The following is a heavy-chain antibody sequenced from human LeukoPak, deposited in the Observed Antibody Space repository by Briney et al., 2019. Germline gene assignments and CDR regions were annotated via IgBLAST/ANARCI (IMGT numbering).Heavy chain of an antibody. CDR2: IYYSGST. CDR3: AGGNQRGYSYGTYDY. CDR1: GGSISSGGYY. D-gene: IGHD5-18*01. V-gene: IGHV4-31*03. Sequence: SQTLSLTCTVSGGSISSGGYYWSWIRQHPGKGLECIGYIYYSGSTYYNPSLKSRVTISLDTSNNQFSLKLSSVTAADTAVYYCAGGNQRGYSYGTYDYWGQGTLVTVSS. J-gene: IGHJ4*02.